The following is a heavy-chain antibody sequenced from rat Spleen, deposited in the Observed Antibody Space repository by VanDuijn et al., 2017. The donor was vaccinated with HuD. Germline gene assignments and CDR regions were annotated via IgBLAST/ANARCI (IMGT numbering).Heavy chain of an antibody. V-gene: IGHV2-43*01. CDR3: ARGLGVMDA. CDR2: MWFDGDT. D-gene: IGHD5-1*01. J-gene: IGHJ4*01. CDR1: GFSLTSYS. Sequence: QVQLKESGPGLVQSSQTLSLTCTVSGFSLTSYSVSWVRQPSGKGPEWMGRMWFDGDTAYNSLLKSRLSISRDTSKSQVFLEMNSLQTEDTATYYCARGLGVMDAWGQGASVTVSS.